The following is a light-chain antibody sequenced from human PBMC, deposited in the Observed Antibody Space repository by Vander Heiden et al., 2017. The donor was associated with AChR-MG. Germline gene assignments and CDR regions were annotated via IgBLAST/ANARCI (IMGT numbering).Light chain of an antibody. CDR2: GAS. V-gene: IGKV1-39*01. CDR1: RSINSH. J-gene: IGKJ2*01. CDR3: QQSYSSFYT. Sequence: DIQMTQSPSLSASVGDRVTITCRASRSINSHLNWYQQKPGKAPKLLIFGASNLESGVPSRFRGSGSGTHYILTINSLQPEDFATYYCQQSYSSFYTVGQGTKLEIK.